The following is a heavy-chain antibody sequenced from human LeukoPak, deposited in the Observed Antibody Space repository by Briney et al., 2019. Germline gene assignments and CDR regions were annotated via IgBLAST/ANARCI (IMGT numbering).Heavy chain of an antibody. CDR3: AAGYYYSSGSSYMDV. Sequence: SVKVSCKASGFTFTSSTMQWVRQARGQRLEWIGWIVVGSGNTNYAQKFQERVTITRDMSTSTVYMEVSSLRSEDTAVYYCAAGYYYSSGSSYMDVWGKGTTVTISS. CDR2: IVVGSGNT. J-gene: IGHJ6*03. D-gene: IGHD3-10*01. V-gene: IGHV1-58*02. CDR1: GFTFTSST.